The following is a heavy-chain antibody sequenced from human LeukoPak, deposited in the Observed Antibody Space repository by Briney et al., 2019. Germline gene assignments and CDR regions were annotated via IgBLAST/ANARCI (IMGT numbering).Heavy chain of an antibody. D-gene: IGHD6-19*01. CDR1: GYSISSGYY. J-gene: IGHJ4*02. V-gene: IGHV4-61*01. CDR2: IYYTGST. Sequence: PSETLSLTCAVSGYSISSGYYWSWIRQPPGKGLEWIGCIYYTGSTNYNPSLKSRVTISVDTSKNQFSLKLSSVTAADTAVYYCATGRAYSSVDYWGQGTLVTVSS. CDR3: ATGRAYSSVDY.